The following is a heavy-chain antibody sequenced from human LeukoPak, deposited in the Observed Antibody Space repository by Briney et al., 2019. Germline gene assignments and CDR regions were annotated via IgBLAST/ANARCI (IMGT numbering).Heavy chain of an antibody. CDR3: ARDGGGSCYSWCWFDP. Sequence: PGGSLRLSCAASGFTFSSYSMHWVRQAPGKGLEWVSSISSSSSYIYYADSLKGRFTISRDNAKNTLYLQMNRLRAEDTAVYYCARDGGGSCYSWCWFDPWGQGTLVTVSS. CDR2: ISSSSSYI. J-gene: IGHJ5*02. V-gene: IGHV3-21*01. CDR1: GFTFSSYS. D-gene: IGHD2-15*01.